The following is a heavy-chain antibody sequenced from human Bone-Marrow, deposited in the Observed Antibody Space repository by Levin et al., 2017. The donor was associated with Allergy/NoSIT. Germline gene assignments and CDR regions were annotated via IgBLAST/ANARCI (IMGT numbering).Heavy chain of an antibody. Sequence: GESLKISCAASGFTFSSYSMNWVRQAPGKGLEWVSSISSSSSYIYYADSVKGRFTISRDNAKNSLYLQMNSLRAEDTAVYYCARDLDRPRYCGGDCYTYFDYWGQGTLVTVSS. J-gene: IGHJ4*02. CDR3: ARDLDRPRYCGGDCYTYFDY. D-gene: IGHD2-21*01. CDR1: GFTFSSYS. CDR2: ISSSSSYI. V-gene: IGHV3-21*01.